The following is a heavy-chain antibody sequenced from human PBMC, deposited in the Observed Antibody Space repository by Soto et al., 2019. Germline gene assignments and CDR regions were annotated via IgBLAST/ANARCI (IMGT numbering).Heavy chain of an antibody. J-gene: IGHJ4*02. V-gene: IGHV3-23*01. Sequence: PGGSLRLSCAASGFTFSSYAMSWVRQAPGKGLEWVSAISGSGGSTYYADSVKGRFTISRDNSKNTLYLQMNSLRAEDTAVYYCAKDSAGYCSGGSCFLSDYWGQGTLVTVSS. D-gene: IGHD2-15*01. CDR3: AKDSAGYCSGGSCFLSDY. CDR1: GFTFSSYA. CDR2: ISGSGGST.